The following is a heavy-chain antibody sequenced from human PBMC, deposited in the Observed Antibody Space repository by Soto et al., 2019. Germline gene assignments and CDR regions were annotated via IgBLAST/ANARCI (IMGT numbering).Heavy chain of an antibody. J-gene: IGHJ4*02. CDR1: GFTFSSYS. Sequence: GGSLRLSCAASGFTFSSYSMNWVRQAPGKGLEWVSSISSSSSYIYYADSVKGRFTISRDNAKNSLYLQMNSLRAEDTAVYYCARDFGDYDILTGYYYFDYWGQGTLVTVSS. V-gene: IGHV3-21*01. D-gene: IGHD3-9*01. CDR2: ISSSSSYI. CDR3: ARDFGDYDILTGYYYFDY.